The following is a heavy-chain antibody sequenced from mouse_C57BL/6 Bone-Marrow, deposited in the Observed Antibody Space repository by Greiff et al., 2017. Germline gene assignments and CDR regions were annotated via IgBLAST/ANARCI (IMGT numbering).Heavy chain of an antibody. CDR1: GYTFTDYY. V-gene: IGHV1-26*01. J-gene: IGHJ1*03. D-gene: IGHD1-1*01. CDR3: ASPIYYCGSSFPGV. Sequence: EVQLQQSGPELVKPGASVKISCKASGYTFTDYYMNWVKQSHGKSLEWIGDINPNNGGTSYNQKFKGKATLTVDKSSSTAYMELRSLTSEDSAVYYCASPIYYCGSSFPGVWGTGTTVTVSS. CDR2: INPNNGGT.